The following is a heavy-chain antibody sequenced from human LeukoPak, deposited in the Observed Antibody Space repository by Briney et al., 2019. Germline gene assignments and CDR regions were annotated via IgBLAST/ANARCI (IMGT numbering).Heavy chain of an antibody. D-gene: IGHD3-10*01. V-gene: IGHV2-5*02. CDR1: GGSISSYYWS. CDR3: AHANYYYGSGSLSWYFDL. J-gene: IGHJ2*01. CDR2: IYWDDDK. Sequence: TLSLTCSVSGGSISSYYWSWIRQPPGKALEWLALIYWDDDKRYSPSLKSRLTITKDTSKNQVVLTMTNMDPVDTATYYCAHANYYYGSGSLSWYFDLWGRGTLVTVSS.